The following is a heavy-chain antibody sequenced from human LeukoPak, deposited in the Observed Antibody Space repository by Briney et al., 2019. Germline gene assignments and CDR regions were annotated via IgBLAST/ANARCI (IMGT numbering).Heavy chain of an antibody. D-gene: IGHD4-23*01. CDR1: GYTFTSYD. J-gene: IGHJ4*02. V-gene: IGHV1-8*03. Sequence: GASVKVSCKASGYTFTSYDINWVRQATGQGLEWMGWMNPNSGNTGYAQKFQGRVTITRNTSISTAYMELSSLRSEDTAVYYCAREYVVVTSPFDYWGQGTLVTVSS. CDR3: AREYVVVTSPFDY. CDR2: MNPNSGNT.